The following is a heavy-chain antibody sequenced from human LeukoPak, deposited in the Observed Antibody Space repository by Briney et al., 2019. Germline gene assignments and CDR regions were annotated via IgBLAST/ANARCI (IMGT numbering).Heavy chain of an antibody. Sequence: ASVKVSCKASGYTFTGYYMHWVRQAPGQGLEWMGRINPNSGGTNYAQKFQGRATMTRDTSISTAYMELSRLRSDDTAVYYCARARYDILTGYYSLFDYWGQGTLVTVSS. CDR2: INPNSGGT. J-gene: IGHJ4*02. CDR1: GYTFTGYY. D-gene: IGHD3-9*01. CDR3: ARARYDILTGYYSLFDY. V-gene: IGHV1-2*06.